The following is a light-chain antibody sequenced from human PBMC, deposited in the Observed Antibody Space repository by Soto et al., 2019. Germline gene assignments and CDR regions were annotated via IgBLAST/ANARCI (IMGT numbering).Light chain of an antibody. V-gene: IGLV1-44*01. Sequence: QSVLTQPPSASGTPGQRVTISCSGSSSNIGSNTVHWYQQFPGTAPKLLIYSHNQRPSGVPDRFSGSKSGTSASLAISGLQSEDEADYYCAAWDDSLDGYVFGTGTKVNVL. CDR3: AAWDDSLDGYV. CDR1: SSNIGSNT. CDR2: SHN. J-gene: IGLJ1*01.